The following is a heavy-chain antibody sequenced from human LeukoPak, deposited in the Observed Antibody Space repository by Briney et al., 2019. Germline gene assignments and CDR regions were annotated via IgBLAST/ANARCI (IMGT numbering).Heavy chain of an antibody. D-gene: IGHD3-10*01. J-gene: IGHJ5*02. CDR2: IYYSGST. CDR1: GGSISSYY. V-gene: IGHV4-59*01. Sequence: SGTLSLTCTVSGGSISSYYWSWIRQPPGKGLEWIGYIYYSGSTNYNPSLKSRVTISVDTSKNQFSLKLSSVTAADTAVYYCARVEYYYGSGSGRWFDPWGQGTLVTVSS. CDR3: ARVEYYYGSGSGRWFDP.